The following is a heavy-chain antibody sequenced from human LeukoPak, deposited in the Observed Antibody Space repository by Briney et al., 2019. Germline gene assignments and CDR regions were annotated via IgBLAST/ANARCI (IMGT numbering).Heavy chain of an antibody. CDR2: ISASGGGT. Sequence: GGSLRLSCAASVFTSSSYAMSWVRQAPGKGLEWVSSISASGGGTYYADSVKGRFAISRDNSKNTLFLQLSSLRADDTAVYHCAKERDGDYVRYTHYWGLGTLVTVSS. V-gene: IGHV3-23*01. CDR1: VFTSSSYA. J-gene: IGHJ4*02. D-gene: IGHD4-17*01. CDR3: AKERDGDYVRYTHY.